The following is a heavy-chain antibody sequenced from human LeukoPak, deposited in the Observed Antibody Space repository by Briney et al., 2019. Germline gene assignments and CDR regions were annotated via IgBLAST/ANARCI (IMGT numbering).Heavy chain of an antibody. J-gene: IGHJ5*02. CDR3: AKDPHYYDSSGSDP. CDR1: GFTFSSYA. Sequence: GSLRLSCAASGFTFSSYAMSWIRQAPGKGLEWVSAISGSGGSTYYSDSLKGRFTISRDNSKNTLYLQMISFRAEDTAVYYCAKDPHYYDSSGSDPWGQGTLVTVSS. CDR2: ISGSGGST. V-gene: IGHV3-23*01. D-gene: IGHD3-22*01.